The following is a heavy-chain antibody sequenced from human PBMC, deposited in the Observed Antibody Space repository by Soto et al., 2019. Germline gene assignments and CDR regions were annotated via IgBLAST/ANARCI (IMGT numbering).Heavy chain of an antibody. CDR1: GGTFSSYT. CDR2: IIPILGIA. Sequence: ASVKVSCKASGGTFSSYTISWVRQAPGQGLEWMGRIIPILGIANYAQKFQGRVTITADKSTSTAYMELRSLRSDDTAVYYCARGWGRDDAFDIWGQGTMVTVSS. CDR3: ARGWGRDDAFDI. V-gene: IGHV1-69*02. J-gene: IGHJ3*02. D-gene: IGHD3-16*01.